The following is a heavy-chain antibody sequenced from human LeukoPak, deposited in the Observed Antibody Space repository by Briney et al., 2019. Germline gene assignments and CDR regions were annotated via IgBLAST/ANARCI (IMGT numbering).Heavy chain of an antibody. V-gene: IGHV3-21*01. D-gene: IGHD3-10*01. CDR2: ISSSSTYI. Sequence: PGGSLRLSCAASGFTFSGYSMNWVRQAPGKGLEWVSSISSSSTYIFYADSVKGRFTISRDNAKNSLYLQMNSLRAEDTAVYYCARGPARNGEQVAYWGQGTLVTVSS. J-gene: IGHJ4*02. CDR1: GFTFSGYS. CDR3: ARGPARNGEQVAY.